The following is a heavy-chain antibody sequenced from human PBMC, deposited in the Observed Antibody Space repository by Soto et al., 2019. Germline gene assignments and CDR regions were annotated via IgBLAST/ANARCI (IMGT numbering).Heavy chain of an antibody. CDR1: GDSISSGDYY. J-gene: IGHJ4*02. CDR2: IYYSGST. D-gene: IGHD3-10*01. V-gene: IGHV4-30-4*01. Sequence: QVQLQESGAGLVKPSQTLSLTCTVSGDSISSGDYYWSWIRQPPGKGLEWIGYIYYSGSTYYNPSLKSRVTISVDTSKNQFSLKLSSVTAADTAVYYCASVGGFGATTIDYWGQGTLVTVSS. CDR3: ASVGGFGATTIDY.